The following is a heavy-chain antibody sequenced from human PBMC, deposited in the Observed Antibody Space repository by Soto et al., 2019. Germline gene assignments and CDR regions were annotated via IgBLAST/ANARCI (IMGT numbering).Heavy chain of an antibody. CDR2: INPSGGST. CDR3: ARDRKSYYDSSGYVGAFDY. V-gene: IGHV1-46*01. J-gene: IGHJ4*02. CDR1: GYTFTSYY. D-gene: IGHD3-22*01. Sequence: VASVKVSCKASGYTFTSYYMHWVRQAPGQGLEWMGIINPSGGSTSYAQKFQGRVTMTRDTSTSTVYMELSSLRSEDTAVYYCARDRKSYYDSSGYVGAFDYWGQGTLVTVSS.